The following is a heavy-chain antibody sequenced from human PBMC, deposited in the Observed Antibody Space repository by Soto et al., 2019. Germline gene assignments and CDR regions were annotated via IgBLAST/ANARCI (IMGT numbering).Heavy chain of an antibody. D-gene: IGHD3-22*01. Sequence: QVQLQESGPGLVKPSETLSLTCTVSGGSISSYYWSWIRQPPGKGLEWIGYIYYSGSTNYNPSLNRRVTLSVDTSKNPFSLQLSSVTAADTAVYYCAREGYSSGYYYYYGMDVWGQGTTVTVSS. J-gene: IGHJ6*02. V-gene: IGHV4-59*01. CDR1: GGSISSYY. CDR2: IYYSGST. CDR3: AREGYSSGYYYYYGMDV.